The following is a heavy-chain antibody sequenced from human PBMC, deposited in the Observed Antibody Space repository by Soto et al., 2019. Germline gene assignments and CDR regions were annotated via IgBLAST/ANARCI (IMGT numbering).Heavy chain of an antibody. J-gene: IGHJ6*02. CDR1: GGTFSSYA. Sequence: ASVKVSCKASGGTFSSYAISWVRQAPGQGLEWMGGIIPIFGTANYAQKFQGRVTITADESTSTAYMELSSLRSEDTAVYYCASRSSPPLHYYYYGMDVWGQGTTVTVSS. CDR2: IIPIFGTA. D-gene: IGHD6-6*01. V-gene: IGHV1-69*01. CDR3: ASRSSPPLHYYYYGMDV.